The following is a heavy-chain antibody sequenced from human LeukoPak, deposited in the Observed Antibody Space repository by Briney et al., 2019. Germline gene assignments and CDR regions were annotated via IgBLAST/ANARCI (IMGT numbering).Heavy chain of an antibody. J-gene: IGHJ5*01. CDR2: TRPDGSNK. CDR3: AKDWSTDWSNWFDS. V-gene: IGHV3-30*02. CDR1: GFTFSSYG. Sequence: SGGSLRLSCAASGFTFSSYGMHWVRQAPGKGLEWVAFTRPDGSNKHYGESVQGRFTISRDNSRNTLYLQMNSLRVEDTAMYYCAKDWSTDWSNWFDSWGPGSLVTVSS. D-gene: IGHD3-3*01.